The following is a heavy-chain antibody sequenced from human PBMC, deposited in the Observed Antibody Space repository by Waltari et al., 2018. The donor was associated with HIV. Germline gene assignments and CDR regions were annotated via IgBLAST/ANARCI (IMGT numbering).Heavy chain of an antibody. CDR1: TCYISQTYY. D-gene: IGHD1-1*01. CDR3: ATLRSVTGTIDY. Sequence: QLQLQESGPALVKPSETLSRTCTVSTCYISQTYYWGWVRQSPGTGLEWIGVVYSNGLTHYNPSLECRVTMSVDSSTNLFSLTLTSVIAADTALYFCATLRSVTGTIDYWGQGSLVTVSS. CDR2: VYSNGLT. V-gene: IGHV4-39*01. J-gene: IGHJ4*02.